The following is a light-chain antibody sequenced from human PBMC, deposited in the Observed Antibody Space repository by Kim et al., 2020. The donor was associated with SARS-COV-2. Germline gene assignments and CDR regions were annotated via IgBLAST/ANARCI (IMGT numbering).Light chain of an antibody. Sequence: ASVGDRVTITCRATAGISNYLAWYQQKPGKVPKLLIYAASTLQSGGPSRFSGRGSGTDFTLTISSLQPEDVATYYCQKYNSAPRTFGQGTKVDIK. CDR1: AGISNY. CDR3: QKYNSAPRT. J-gene: IGKJ1*01. CDR2: AAS. V-gene: IGKV1-27*01.